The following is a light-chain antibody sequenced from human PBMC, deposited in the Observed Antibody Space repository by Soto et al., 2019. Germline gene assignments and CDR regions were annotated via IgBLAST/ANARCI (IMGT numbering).Light chain of an antibody. Sequence: DIPVTQSASPLSGSVGDRVTITCRASQTISSWVAWYHQKPGKAPKLRIDKASTLKSGVPSRFSGSGSGTAFTLPISSLQPDDFATYYCQHYNSYSEAFGQGTKVDIK. J-gene: IGKJ1*01. CDR1: QTISSW. V-gene: IGKV1-5*03. CDR3: QHYNSYSEA. CDR2: KAS.